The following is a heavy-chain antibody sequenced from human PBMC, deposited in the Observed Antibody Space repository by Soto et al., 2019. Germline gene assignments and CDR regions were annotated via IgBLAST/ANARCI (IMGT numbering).Heavy chain of an antibody. Sequence: SETLSLTCTVSGGSIRNVYWSWIRQPPGKGLEWIGFIFHSGNAKYNPSLKSRVTISVDTSKNQFSLSLDSVTAADTAVYFCARAHAHTLPFDYWGQGTLVTVSS. CDR3: ARAHAHTLPFDY. V-gene: IGHV4-59*01. CDR1: GGSIRNVY. J-gene: IGHJ4*01. D-gene: IGHD2-2*01. CDR2: IFHSGNA.